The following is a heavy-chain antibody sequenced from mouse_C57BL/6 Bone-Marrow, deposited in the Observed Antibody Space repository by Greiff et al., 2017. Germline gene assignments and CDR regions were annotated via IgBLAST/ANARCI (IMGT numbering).Heavy chain of an antibody. Sequence: VQLQQSDAELVKPGTSVKISCKASGYAFTDYSIHWMKQRPGQGLEWIGDIYPRGGSTKYNEKFKGKATLTADKSSSTAYMQLNSLTSEDSAVYFCARSRYYCGSRWMAYWGQGTLVTVSA. D-gene: IGHD1-1*01. V-gene: IGHV1-78*01. CDR2: IYPRGGST. CDR3: ARSRYYCGSRWMAY. J-gene: IGHJ3*01. CDR1: GYAFTDYS.